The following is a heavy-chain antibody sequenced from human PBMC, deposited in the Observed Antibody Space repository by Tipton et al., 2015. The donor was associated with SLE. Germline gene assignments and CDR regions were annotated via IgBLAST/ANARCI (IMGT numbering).Heavy chain of an antibody. CDR3: VKEGRLWEEGDFDY. J-gene: IGHJ4*02. CDR1: GGSISSNY. V-gene: IGHV4-4*07. CDR2: IYSSRST. Sequence: TLSLTCTVSGGSISSNYWSWIRQPAGKGLEWIGRIYSSRSTNYNPSLKSRVTMSVDTSKNQFSLKLTSVTAADTAVYYCVKEGRLWEEGDFDYWGQGTLVTVSS. D-gene: IGHD1-26*01.